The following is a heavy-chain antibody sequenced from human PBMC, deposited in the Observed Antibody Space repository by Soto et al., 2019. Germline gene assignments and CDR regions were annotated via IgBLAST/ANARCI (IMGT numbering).Heavy chain of an antibody. CDR1: GYSFTIYG. J-gene: IGHJ5*02. D-gene: IGHD6-19*01. Sequence: SVDVSCKASGYSFTIYGSICVRQAPGQGLEWMGWISAYNGNTNYAQKLQGRVTMTTDTSTSTAYMELRSLRSDDTAVYYCARAADSRSGWYVGWFDPWGQGTLVTVSS. CDR3: ARAADSRSGWYVGWFDP. V-gene: IGHV1-18*01. CDR2: ISAYNGNT.